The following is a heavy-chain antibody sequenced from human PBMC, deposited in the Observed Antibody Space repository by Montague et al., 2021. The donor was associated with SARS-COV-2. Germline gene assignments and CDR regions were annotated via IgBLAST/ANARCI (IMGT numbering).Heavy chain of an antibody. D-gene: IGHD6-19*01. CDR1: GGSISSGNYY. Sequence: SETLSLTCNVSGGSISSGNYYWGWVRQHPGKGLEWIGNINYSGKTYYNPSLKSRVTISVDTSKNQFSLKVTSVTAADTAVYYCARRVQWQLSWFFDLWGRGTLVTVSS. CDR2: INYSGKT. CDR3: ARRVQWQLSWFFDL. V-gene: IGHV4-39*01. J-gene: IGHJ2*01.